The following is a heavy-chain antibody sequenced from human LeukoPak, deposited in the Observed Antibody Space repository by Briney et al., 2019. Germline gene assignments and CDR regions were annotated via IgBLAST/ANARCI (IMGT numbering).Heavy chain of an antibody. Sequence: GESLKISCKGSGYSFTSYWIGWVRQMPGKGLELMGIIYPGASDTRYSPSFQGQVTISADKSISTAYLQWSSLKASDTAMYYCARGRYNWNVPNWFDPWGQGTLVTVSS. CDR3: ARGRYNWNVPNWFDP. J-gene: IGHJ5*02. V-gene: IGHV5-51*01. CDR2: IYPGASDT. D-gene: IGHD1-1*01. CDR1: GYSFTSYW.